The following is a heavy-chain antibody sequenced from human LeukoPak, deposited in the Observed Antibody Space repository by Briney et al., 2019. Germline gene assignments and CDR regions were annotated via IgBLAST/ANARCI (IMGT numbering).Heavy chain of an antibody. J-gene: IGHJ4*02. Sequence: SETLSLTCTVSGGSISSSSYYWGWIRHPPGKGLEWIGSIYYSGSTYYNPSLKSRVTISVDTSKNQFSLKLSSVTAADTAVYYCARVKGYSYGDFDYWGQGTLVTVSS. CDR2: IYYSGST. D-gene: IGHD5-18*01. V-gene: IGHV4-39*07. CDR1: GGSISSSSYY. CDR3: ARVKGYSYGDFDY.